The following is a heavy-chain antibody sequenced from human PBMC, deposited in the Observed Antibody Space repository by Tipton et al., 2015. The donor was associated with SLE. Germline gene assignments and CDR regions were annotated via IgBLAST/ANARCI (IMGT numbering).Heavy chain of an antibody. V-gene: IGHV4-59*11. CDR2: VFYSGRSDFYRA. CDR3: AKYFYDATGYQSVDS. Sequence: TLSLTCTVSGVSISDHYWSWIRQPPGKGLECLGYVFYSGRSDFYRAHYSPSLMSRVIISVDSSKNQFSLRLTSVTAADTAVYYCAKYFYDATGYQSVDSWGQGALVTVSS. D-gene: IGHD3-22*01. CDR1: GVSISDHY. J-gene: IGHJ4*02.